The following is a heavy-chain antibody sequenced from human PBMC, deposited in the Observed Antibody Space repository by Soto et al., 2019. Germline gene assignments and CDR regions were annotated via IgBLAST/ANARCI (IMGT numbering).Heavy chain of an antibody. CDR2: IYHSGST. D-gene: IGHD6-13*01. J-gene: IGHJ3*02. CDR1: VGSISSSNW. V-gene: IGHV4-4*02. Sequence: SETLSLTCAVSVGSISSSNWCSGVRQPPGKGLEWIGEIYHSGSTNYNPSLKSRVTISVDKSKNQFSMKLSSVTAADTAMHYCARDHLYSSSWYGRPFDIWGQGTMVTVSS. CDR3: ARDHLYSSSWYGRPFDI.